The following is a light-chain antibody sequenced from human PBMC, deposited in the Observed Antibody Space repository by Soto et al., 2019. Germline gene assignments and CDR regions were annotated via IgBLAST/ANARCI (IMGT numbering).Light chain of an antibody. CDR1: ASNIGSNF. Sequence: QSVLTQPPSASGPPGQRVTISCSGRASNIGSNFVSWYQVVPGTAPKLLIYTNSHRPSGVPDRFSGSRSGTSASLDISGLQSDDEADYFCGTCDDNVKGPVFGGGTK. J-gene: IGLJ2*01. CDR2: TNS. CDR3: GTCDDNVKGPV. V-gene: IGLV1-44*01.